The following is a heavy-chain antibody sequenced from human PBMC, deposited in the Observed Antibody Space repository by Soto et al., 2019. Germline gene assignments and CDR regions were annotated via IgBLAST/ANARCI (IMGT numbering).Heavy chain of an antibody. D-gene: IGHD2-2*01. Sequence: GGSLRLSCAASGFTFSSYSMNWVRQAPGKGLEWVSYISSSSSTIYYADSVKGRFTISRDNAKNSLYLQMNSLRAEDTAVYYCARDLIVVVPSTVLPPRGSFDIWGQGTMVTGSS. CDR1: GFTFSSYS. CDR3: ARDLIVVVPSTVLPPRGSFDI. CDR2: ISSSSSTI. J-gene: IGHJ3*02. V-gene: IGHV3-48*01.